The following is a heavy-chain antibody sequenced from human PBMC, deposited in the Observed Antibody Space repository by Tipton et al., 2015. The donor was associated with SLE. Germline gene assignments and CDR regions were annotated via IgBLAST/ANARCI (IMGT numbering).Heavy chain of an antibody. J-gene: IGHJ5*02. CDR2: TYYSGSP. CDR3: PIYYHDSTGLHWFDP. V-gene: IGHV4-31*03. CDR1: GGSISSGGYY. Sequence: LSLTCTVSGGSISSGGYYWSWIRQHPGKGLEWIGYTYYSGSPYYNPSLKSRVTISLDMSKNQFSLRLSSVTAADTAVYYCPIYYHDSTGLHWFDPWGQGTLVTVSS. D-gene: IGHD3-22*01.